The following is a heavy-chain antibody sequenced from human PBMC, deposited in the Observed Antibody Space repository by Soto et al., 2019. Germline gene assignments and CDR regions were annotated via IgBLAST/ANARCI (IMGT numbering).Heavy chain of an antibody. V-gene: IGHV1-46*01. CDR2: INPSGGST. CDR3: ARDPPPPDY. J-gene: IGHJ4*02. CDR1: GYTFTSYY. Sequence: ASVKVSCKASGYTFTSYYMHWVRRAPGQGLEWMGIINPSGGSTNYAQKLQGRVTMTTDTSTSTAYMELRSLRSDDTAVYYCARDPPPPDYWGQGTLVTVSS.